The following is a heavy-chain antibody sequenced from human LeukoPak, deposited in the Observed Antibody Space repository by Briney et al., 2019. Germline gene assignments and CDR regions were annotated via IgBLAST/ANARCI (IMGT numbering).Heavy chain of an antibody. CDR2: ISSSSSYI. CDR1: GFTFSSYS. CDR3: ANGGSSGSYYNIPPFDY. D-gene: IGHD3-10*01. V-gene: IGHV3-21*01. J-gene: IGHJ4*02. Sequence: PGGSLRLSCAASGFTFSSYSMNWVRQAPGKGLEWVSSISSSSSYIYYADSVKGRFTISRDNAKNSLYLQMNSLRAEDTAVYYCANGGSSGSYYNIPPFDYWGQGTLVTVSS.